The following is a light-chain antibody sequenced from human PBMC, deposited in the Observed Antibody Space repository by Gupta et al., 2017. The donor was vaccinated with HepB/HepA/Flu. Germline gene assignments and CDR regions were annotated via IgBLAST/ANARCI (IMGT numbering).Light chain of an antibody. Sequence: QSALTQPASVSGSPGQSITLSCPGTNSDVGGYNYVSWYQQHPGKAPKVMIFDVSNRPSGVSNRFSGSKSGNTASPTISGLQAEDEADYYCSSYTSSSTVIFGGGTKLTVL. V-gene: IGLV2-14*03. CDR2: DVS. CDR3: SSYTSSSTVI. CDR1: NSDVGGYNY. J-gene: IGLJ2*01.